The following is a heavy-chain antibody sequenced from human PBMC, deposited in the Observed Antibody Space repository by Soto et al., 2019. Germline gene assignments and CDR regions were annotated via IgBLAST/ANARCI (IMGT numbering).Heavy chain of an antibody. V-gene: IGHV3-30*18. CDR2: ISYDGSNK. CDR3: AKVSRELKFYYFDY. D-gene: IGHD1-26*01. Sequence: QVQLVESGGGVVQPGRSLRLSCAASGFTFSSYGMHWVRQAPGKGLEWVAVISYDGSNKYYADSVKGRFTISRDNSKNTLYLQMNSLRAEDTAVYYCAKVSRELKFYYFDYWSQGTLVTVSS. CDR1: GFTFSSYG. J-gene: IGHJ4*02.